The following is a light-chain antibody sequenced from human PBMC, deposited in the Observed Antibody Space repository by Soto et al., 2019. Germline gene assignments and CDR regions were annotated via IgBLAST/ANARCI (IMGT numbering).Light chain of an antibody. Sequence: QSALNQPASVSGSPEQSITIPRPRTSSDIGGYTYVSWYQQHPGKAPELMISEVINRPSGVSNRFSGSQSGNTASLTISGLPAEDAADYDCSSYSISGNYVFGTGTKVTV. CDR3: SSYSISGNYV. CDR2: EVI. J-gene: IGLJ1*01. V-gene: IGLV2-14*01. CDR1: SSDIGGYTY.